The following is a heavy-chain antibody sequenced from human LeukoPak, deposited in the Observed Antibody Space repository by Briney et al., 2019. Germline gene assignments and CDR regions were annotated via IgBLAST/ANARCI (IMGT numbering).Heavy chain of an antibody. V-gene: IGHV1-46*01. Sequence: ASVKVSCKASGYTFTSYYMHWVRQAPGQGLEWMGIINPSGGSTSYAQKFQGRVTITRDTSTSTVYMELSSLRSEDTAVYYCARGDCSGGSCPPEPFDYWGQGTLVTVSS. CDR3: ARGDCSGGSCPPEPFDY. CDR1: GYTFTSYY. CDR2: INPSGGST. D-gene: IGHD2-15*01. J-gene: IGHJ4*02.